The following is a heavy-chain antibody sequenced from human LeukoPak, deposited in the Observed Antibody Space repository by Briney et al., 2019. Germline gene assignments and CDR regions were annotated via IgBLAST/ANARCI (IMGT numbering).Heavy chain of an antibody. V-gene: IGHV3-7*03. CDR3: ARDSGWFRLDY. J-gene: IGHJ4*02. Sequence: GGSLRLSCAASGFTFSSFWMTWARQAPGKGLEWVANIKEDGSQKYYVDSVKGRFTISRDNAKNSLFLQTNSLRADDTAVYYCARDSGWFRLDYWGQGTLVTVSS. CDR1: GFTFSSFW. CDR2: IKEDGSQK. D-gene: IGHD6-13*01.